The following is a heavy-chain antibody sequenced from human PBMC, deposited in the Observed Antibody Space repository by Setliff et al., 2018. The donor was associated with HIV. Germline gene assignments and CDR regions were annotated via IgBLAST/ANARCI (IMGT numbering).Heavy chain of an antibody. D-gene: IGHD6-19*01. CDR1: GFTFSRYE. CDR2: ISGSGITI. V-gene: IGHV3-48*03. CDR3: ARDAEDSSGSYYYYYYMDV. Sequence: GGSLRLSCAASGFTFSRYEMNWVRQAPGKGLEWVSYISGSGITIYYADSVKGRFTISRDNVKNSLYLQMNSLRAEDTAVYYCARDAEDSSGSYYYYYYMDVWGKGTTVTVSS. J-gene: IGHJ6*03.